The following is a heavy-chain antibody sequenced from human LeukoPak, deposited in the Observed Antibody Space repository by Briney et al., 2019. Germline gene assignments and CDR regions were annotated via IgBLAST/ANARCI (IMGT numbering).Heavy chain of an antibody. CDR3: ARIYCSSTSCRNPFDY. J-gene: IGHJ4*02. V-gene: IGHV1-18*01. D-gene: IGHD2-2*01. CDR1: GYTFTSYG. CDR2: ISAYNGNT. Sequence: GASVKVSCKASGYTFTSYGITWVRQAPGQGLEWMGWISAYNGNTNYAQKLQGRVTMTTDTSTTTAYMELRSLRSDDTAVYYCARIYCSSTSCRNPFDYWGQGTLVTVSS.